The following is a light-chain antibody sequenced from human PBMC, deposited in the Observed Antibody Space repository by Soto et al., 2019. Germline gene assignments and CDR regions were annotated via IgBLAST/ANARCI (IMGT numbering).Light chain of an antibody. CDR1: QNISNY. V-gene: IGKV3-11*01. Sequence: IVLTQSPATLSLSPGKRASLSCRASQNISNYLIWYQQKPGQAPRLLIYDASKRASGFPARFSGSGSGTDFTLTISSLEPEDFAVYYCQERTGWPPWTFGQGTKVEIE. CDR3: QERTGWPPWT. J-gene: IGKJ1*01. CDR2: DAS.